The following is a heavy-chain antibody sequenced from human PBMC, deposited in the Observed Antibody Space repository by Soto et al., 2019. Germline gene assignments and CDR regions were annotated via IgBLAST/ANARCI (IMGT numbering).Heavy chain of an antibody. D-gene: IGHD1-26*01. CDR3: ARDGGHIVGAEPL. V-gene: IGHV1-69*12. Sequence: QVQLVQSGAEVKKPGSSVKVSCKASGGTFSSYAISWVRQAPGQELEWMGGVLPIFGTANYAQKFQGRVTVHADESTTTDYIELSSRRSEDPAVYYCARDGGHIVGAEPLWGQGTIVTVSS. CDR1: GGTFSSYA. J-gene: IGHJ3*01. CDR2: VLPIFGTA.